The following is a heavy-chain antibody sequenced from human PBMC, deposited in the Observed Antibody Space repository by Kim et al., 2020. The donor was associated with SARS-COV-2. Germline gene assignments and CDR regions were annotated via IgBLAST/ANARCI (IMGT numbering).Heavy chain of an antibody. V-gene: IGHV3-30*01. J-gene: IGHJ5*02. CDR3: ARGNRYSSSFNWFDP. D-gene: IGHD6-13*01. Sequence: DSVKGRFTISRDNSKNTLYLQMNSLRAEDTAVYYCARGNRYSSSFNWFDPWGQGTLVTVSS.